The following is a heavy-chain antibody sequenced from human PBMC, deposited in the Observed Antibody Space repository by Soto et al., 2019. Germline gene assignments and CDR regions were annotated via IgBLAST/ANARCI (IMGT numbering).Heavy chain of an antibody. CDR1: GGSFSGYY. D-gene: IGHD6-13*01. CDR2: INHSGST. Sequence: SETLSLTCAVYGGSFSGYYWSWIRQPPGKGLEWIGEINHSGSTNYNPSLKSRVTISVDTSKNQFSLKLSSVTAADTAVYYCARVKPPLYSRSYDNWLDLQSQRTLVTVS. V-gene: IGHV4-34*01. CDR3: ARVKPPLYSRSYDNWLDL. J-gene: IGHJ5*02.